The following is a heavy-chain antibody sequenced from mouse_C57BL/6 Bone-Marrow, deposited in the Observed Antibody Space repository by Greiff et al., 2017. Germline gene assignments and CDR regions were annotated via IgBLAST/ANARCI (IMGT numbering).Heavy chain of an antibody. CDR1: GYTFTDYN. Sequence: EVQLQQSGPELVKPGASVKIPCKASGYTFTDYNMDWVKQSHGKSLEWIGDINPNNGGTIYNQKFKGKATLTVDKSSSTAYMELRSLTSEDTAVYYCARNGERSSNYDAMDYWGQGTSVTVSS. CDR2: INPNNGGT. V-gene: IGHV1-18*01. CDR3: ARNGERSSNYDAMDY. D-gene: IGHD2-5*01. J-gene: IGHJ4*01.